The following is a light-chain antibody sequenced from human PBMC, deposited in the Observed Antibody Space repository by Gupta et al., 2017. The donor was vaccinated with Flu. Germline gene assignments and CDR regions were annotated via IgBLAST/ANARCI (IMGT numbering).Light chain of an antibody. V-gene: IGKV2-28*01. CDR3: MQASQNRA. CDR2: LGS. CDR1: QSLLHSNGYNY. J-gene: IGKJ1*01. Sequence: DIVVTQSPLSLSVTPGEPASISCRSSQSLLHSNGYNYLDWYLQKPGQSPQLLIYLGSNRASGVPDRFSGSGSGTDFTLKISSVEAEDVGIYYCMQASQNRAFGQGTRVEIK.